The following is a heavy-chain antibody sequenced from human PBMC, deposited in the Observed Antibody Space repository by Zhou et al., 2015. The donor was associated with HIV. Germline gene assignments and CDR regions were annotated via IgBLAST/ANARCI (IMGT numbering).Heavy chain of an antibody. Sequence: EVQLVESGGSLTSAGGGSLRLSCSVSGITFNKYWMHWVRQGPGKGLEWVSRVNGDGSVTAYADAVEGRFTISRDNAVNMLYLHVNSLRADDTAVYYCARNFFLDYDRQYFDQWGQGIRVIVSS. D-gene: IGHD3-22*01. J-gene: IGHJ4*02. CDR1: GITFNKYW. CDR2: VNGDGSVT. CDR3: ARNFFLDYDRQYFDQ. V-gene: IGHV3-74*02.